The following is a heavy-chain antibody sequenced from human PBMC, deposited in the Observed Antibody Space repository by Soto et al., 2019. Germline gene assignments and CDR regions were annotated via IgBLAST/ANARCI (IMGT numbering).Heavy chain of an antibody. CDR2: VYISGST. CDR3: ARGGRDGFDI. J-gene: IGHJ3*02. CDR1: GGSISTYY. V-gene: IGHV4-4*07. Sequence: QVQLQESGPGLVKPSETLSLTCTVSGGSISTYYWNWIRTSAGKGLEWIGRVYISGSTNYHPSLKSRVAMSVDTSNNQFSLKVTSVTAADTAVYYCARGGRDGFDIWGQGTMVTVSS.